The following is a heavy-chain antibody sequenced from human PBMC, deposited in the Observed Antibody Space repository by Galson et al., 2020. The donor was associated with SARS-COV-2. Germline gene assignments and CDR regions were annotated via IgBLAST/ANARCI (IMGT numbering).Heavy chain of an antibody. CDR2: ISGSGGST. CDR1: GFTFSSYA. CDR3: AKSITMIVVSWAFDI. V-gene: IGHV3-23*01. D-gene: IGHD3-22*01. J-gene: IGHJ3*02. Sequence: TGGSLRLSCAASGFTFSSYAMSWVRQAPGKGLEWVSAISGSGGSTYYADSVKGRFTISRDNSKNTLYLQMNSLRAEDTAVYYCAKSITMIVVSWAFDIWGQGTMVTVSS.